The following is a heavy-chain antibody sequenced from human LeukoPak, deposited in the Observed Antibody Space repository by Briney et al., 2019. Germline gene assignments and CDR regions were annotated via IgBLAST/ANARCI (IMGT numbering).Heavy chain of an antibody. V-gene: IGHV3-23*01. CDR1: GFTFSSYA. J-gene: IGHJ3*02. Sequence: GSLRLSCAASGFTFSSYAMSWVRQAPGKGLEWVSGISGSGGSTYYADSVKGRFTISRDNSKNTLYLQMSSLRAEDTAVYYCAKDETSGTTRGRALDIWGQGTMVTVSS. D-gene: IGHD1-1*01. CDR2: ISGSGGST. CDR3: AKDETSGTTRGRALDI.